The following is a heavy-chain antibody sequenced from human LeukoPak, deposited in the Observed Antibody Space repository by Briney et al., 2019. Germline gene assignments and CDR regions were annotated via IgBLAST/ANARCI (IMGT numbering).Heavy chain of an antibody. Sequence: ASVKVSCKASVYTFTNYGISWVRQAPGQGLEWMGWISAYNGNTNYAQKLQGRVTMTTDTSTSTAYMELRSLRSADTAVYYCASDDTSGYTGFYWGQGTLVTVSS. J-gene: IGHJ4*02. CDR2: ISAYNGNT. D-gene: IGHD3-22*01. V-gene: IGHV1-18*01. CDR3: ASDDTSGYTGFY. CDR1: VYTFTNYG.